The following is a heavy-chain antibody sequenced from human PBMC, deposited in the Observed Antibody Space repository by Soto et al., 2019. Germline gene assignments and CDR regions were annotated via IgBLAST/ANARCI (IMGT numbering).Heavy chain of an antibody. Sequence: QVQLVQSGGEVKKPGAAVKVSCKASGYTFTTFGIGWVRQAPGQGLEWMGWISAYSGNTEYPEKLQGRVTMTIDTSTRPTYMELRSLRADDTAVYYCARAFCSGGSCYLDCWGQGALVPVSS. CDR2: ISAYSGNT. CDR1: GYTFTTFG. V-gene: IGHV1-18*01. CDR3: ARAFCSGGSCYLDC. D-gene: IGHD2-15*01. J-gene: IGHJ4*02.